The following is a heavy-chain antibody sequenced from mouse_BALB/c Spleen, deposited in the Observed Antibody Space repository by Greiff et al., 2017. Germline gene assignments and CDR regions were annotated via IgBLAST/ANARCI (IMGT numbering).Heavy chain of an antibody. V-gene: IGHV1S56*01. CDR1: GYTFTSYD. CDR2: IYPGDGST. Sequence: VQLQQSGPELVKPGASVKISCKASGYTFTSYDINWVKQRPGQGLEWIGWIYPGDGSTKYNEKFKGKATLTADKSSSTAYMQLSSLTSENSAVYFCERGQRGARGFAYWGQGTLVTVSA. D-gene: IGHD6-1*01. CDR3: ERGQRGARGFAY. J-gene: IGHJ3*01.